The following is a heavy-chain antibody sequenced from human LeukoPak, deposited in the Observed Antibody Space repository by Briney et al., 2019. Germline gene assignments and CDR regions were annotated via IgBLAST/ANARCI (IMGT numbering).Heavy chain of an antibody. Sequence: SVKVSCKASGGTFSSYAISWVRQAPGQGLEWMGGITPIFGTANYAQKFQGRVTITADESTSTAYMELSSLRSEDTAVYYCARGYRGTVTTHWFDPWGQGTLVTVSS. CDR1: GGTFSSYA. V-gene: IGHV1-69*13. J-gene: IGHJ5*02. CDR3: ARGYRGTVTTHWFDP. D-gene: IGHD4-11*01. CDR2: ITPIFGTA.